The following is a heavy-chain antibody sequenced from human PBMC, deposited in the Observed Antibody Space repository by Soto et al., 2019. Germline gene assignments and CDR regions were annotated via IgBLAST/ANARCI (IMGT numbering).Heavy chain of an antibody. D-gene: IGHD4-17*01. Sequence: LILSCATFEFTFSAYWMSWVRQAPGKGLEWVANIRQDGGEKYYVDSVKGRFTISRDNAKNSVYLQMNSLRVEDTAIYYCASEYGDHLKFFDYWGPGTLVTVSS. CDR1: EFTFSAYW. J-gene: IGHJ4*02. V-gene: IGHV3-7*01. CDR3: ASEYGDHLKFFDY. CDR2: IRQDGGEK.